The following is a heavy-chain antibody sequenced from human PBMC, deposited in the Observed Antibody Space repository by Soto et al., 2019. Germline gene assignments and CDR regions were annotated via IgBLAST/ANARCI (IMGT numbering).Heavy chain of an antibody. Sequence: SSLKVSCKASGYTFTSYGISWVRQAPGQGLEWMGWISAYKGNTNYAQKFQGRATITADESTSTAHMELSSLRSEDTAVYHRAREPHSGYGHPPDPWGQGTLLTVSS. CDR3: AREPHSGYGHPPDP. J-gene: IGHJ5*02. V-gene: IGHV1-18*04. D-gene: IGHD5-12*01. CDR1: GYTFTSYG. CDR2: ISAYKGNT.